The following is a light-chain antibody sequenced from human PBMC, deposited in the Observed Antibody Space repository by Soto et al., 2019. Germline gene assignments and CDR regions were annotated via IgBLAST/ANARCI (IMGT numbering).Light chain of an antibody. CDR3: QQYGTSPIT. V-gene: IGKV3-20*01. CDR2: GAS. CDR1: QSVSSN. Sequence: EIVMTQSPATLSVSPGERATLSCSASQSVSSNLAWYRQKPGQAPRLLIYGASSRDTGIPDRFSCSGAGTACTRTISRLEPEDVAVYYCQQYGTSPITFGQGTRLEIK. J-gene: IGKJ5*01.